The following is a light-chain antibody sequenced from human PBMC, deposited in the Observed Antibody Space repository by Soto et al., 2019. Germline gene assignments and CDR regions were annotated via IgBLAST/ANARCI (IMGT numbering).Light chain of an antibody. Sequence: DIQVTQSPSSLSASEGDRVTITCRASQSISNYLNWYQQKPGKAPKLLIYGASTLQSGVPSRFSGSGSGTDFTLTIISLQPEDFATYYCQQGYGTPRTFGQGTKVEI. CDR3: QQGYGTPRT. V-gene: IGKV1-39*01. J-gene: IGKJ2*01. CDR1: QSISNY. CDR2: GAS.